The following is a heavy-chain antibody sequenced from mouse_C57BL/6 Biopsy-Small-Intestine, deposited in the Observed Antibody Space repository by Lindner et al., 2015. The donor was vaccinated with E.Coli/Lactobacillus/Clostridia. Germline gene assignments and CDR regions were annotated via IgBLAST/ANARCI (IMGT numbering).Heavy chain of an antibody. Sequence: VQLQESGGDLVKPGGSLKLSCAASGFTFSSYGMSWVRQTPDKRLEWVATISSGGSYTYYPDSVKGRFTISRDNAKNTLYLQMSSLKSEDTAMYYCARHVCDVWGTGTTVTVSS. CDR3: ARHVCDV. J-gene: IGHJ1*03. CDR2: ISSGGSYT. V-gene: IGHV5-6*01. CDR1: GFTFSSYG.